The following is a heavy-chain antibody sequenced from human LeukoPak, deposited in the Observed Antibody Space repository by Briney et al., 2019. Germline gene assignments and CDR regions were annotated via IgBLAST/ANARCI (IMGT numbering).Heavy chain of an antibody. V-gene: IGHV1-18*01. D-gene: IGHD1-26*01. Sequence: ASVKVSCKASGGTFSSYAISWVRQAPGQGLEWMGWISAYNGNTNYAQKLQGRVTMTTDTSTSTAYMELRSLRSDDTAVYYCARQWELPADDAFDIWGQGTMVTVSS. CDR2: ISAYNGNT. J-gene: IGHJ3*02. CDR1: GGTFSSYA. CDR3: ARQWELPADDAFDI.